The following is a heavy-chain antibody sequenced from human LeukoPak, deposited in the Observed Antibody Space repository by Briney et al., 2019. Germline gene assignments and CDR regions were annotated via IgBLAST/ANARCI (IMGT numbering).Heavy chain of an antibody. D-gene: IGHD5-24*01. CDR2: INHSGTT. V-gene: IGHV4-34*01. Sequence: SETLSLTCGVYGGSFSDYYWHWVRQPPGKGLEWIGEINHSGTTNYNPSLKSRVTTSVDTSKNQFSLRLTSVTAADTAVYYCARRYFVGMATLFWFDYWGQGALVTVSS. J-gene: IGHJ4*02. CDR3: ARRYFVGMATLFWFDY. CDR1: GGSFSDYY.